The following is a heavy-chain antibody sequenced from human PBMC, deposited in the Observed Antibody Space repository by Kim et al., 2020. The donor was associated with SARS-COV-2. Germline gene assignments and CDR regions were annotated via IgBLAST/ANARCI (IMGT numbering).Heavy chain of an antibody. V-gene: IGHV4-34*01. Sequence: SETLSLTCAVYGGSFSGYYWSWIRQPPGKGLEWIGEINHSGSTNYNPSLKSRVTISVYTSKNQFSLKLSSVTAADTAVYYCARGPSFFGVVKSGWFDPWGQGTLVTVSS. J-gene: IGHJ5*02. CDR1: GGSFSGYY. D-gene: IGHD3-3*01. CDR2: INHSGST. CDR3: ARGPSFFGVVKSGWFDP.